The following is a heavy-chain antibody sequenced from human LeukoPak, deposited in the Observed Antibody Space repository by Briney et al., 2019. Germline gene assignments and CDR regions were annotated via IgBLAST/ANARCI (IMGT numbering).Heavy chain of an antibody. J-gene: IGHJ4*02. Sequence: GGSLRLSCAASGFTFSSFGMHWVRRAPGKGLEWVTVTSYDGNEKYYADSVKGRFTISRDNSKNTVYLQMNSLRAEDTAVCYCATGGTRAATGRMGFWGQGTLVTVSS. CDR3: ATGGTRAATGRMGF. D-gene: IGHD6-25*01. V-gene: IGHV3-30*03. CDR2: TSYDGNEK. CDR1: GFTFSSFG.